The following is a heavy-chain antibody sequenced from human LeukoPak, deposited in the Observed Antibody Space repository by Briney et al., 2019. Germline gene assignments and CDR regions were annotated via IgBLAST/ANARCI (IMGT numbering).Heavy chain of an antibody. CDR2: IKKDGSEK. CDR1: GFTFSDYW. CDR3: ARVISGSLDY. V-gene: IGHV3-7*01. J-gene: IGHJ4*02. D-gene: IGHD1-26*01. Sequence: QTGGSLRLSCAASGFTFSDYWMTWVRQAPGKGLERLATIKKDGSEKYYVDSVKGRFTISRDNAKNSLYLQMNSLKAEDTAVYYCARVISGSLDYWGQGTLVTVSS.